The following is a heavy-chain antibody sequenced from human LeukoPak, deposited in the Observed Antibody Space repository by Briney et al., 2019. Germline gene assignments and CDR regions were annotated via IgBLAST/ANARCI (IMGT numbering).Heavy chain of an antibody. V-gene: IGHV3-30-3*01. CDR2: SYDGYDK. D-gene: IGHD1-1*01. CDR3: ARDAVFGSGLNDYYYYYYGMDV. J-gene: IGHJ6*02. Sequence: SYDGYDKSYADSVRGRFTISRDNSRNTLYLQMDSLRSEDTAVYYCARDAVFGSGLNDYYYYYYGMDVWGQGTTVTVSS.